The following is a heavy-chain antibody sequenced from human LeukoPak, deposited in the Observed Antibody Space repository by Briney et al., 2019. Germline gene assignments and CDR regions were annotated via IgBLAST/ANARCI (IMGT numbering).Heavy chain of an antibody. CDR2: IYYSGST. Sequence: PSETLSLTCTVSGGSISSSSYYWGWIRQPPGKGLEWIGSIYYSGSTYYNPSLKSRVTISVDTSKNQFSLQLSSVTAADTAVYYCARHQSGNYYGSGSPDYWGQGTLVTVSS. CDR1: GGSISSSSYY. J-gene: IGHJ4*02. D-gene: IGHD3-10*01. CDR3: ARHQSGNYYGSGSPDY. V-gene: IGHV4-39*01.